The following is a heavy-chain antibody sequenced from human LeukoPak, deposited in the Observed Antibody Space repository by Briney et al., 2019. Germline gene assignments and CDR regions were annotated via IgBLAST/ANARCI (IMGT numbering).Heavy chain of an antibody. Sequence: XGSLRLSCAASGFTFSSFAMTWVRQAPGKGLEWVSGFDGNGPNTYYADSVKGRWTISRDNSRNTLYLEMNSLRPEDTAIYYCAKPRTTGLGWAQFDYWGQGSLVTVSS. J-gene: IGHJ4*02. CDR3: AKPRTTGLGWAQFDY. V-gene: IGHV3-23*01. CDR2: FDGNGPNT. D-gene: IGHD2-8*02. CDR1: GFTFSSFA.